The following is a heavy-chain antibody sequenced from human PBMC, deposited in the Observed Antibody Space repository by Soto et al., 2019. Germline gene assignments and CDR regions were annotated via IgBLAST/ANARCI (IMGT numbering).Heavy chain of an antibody. CDR2: IYYSGST. CDR1: GGSISSGGYY. J-gene: IGHJ4*02. CDR3: ARENYGDPLFDY. V-gene: IGHV4-31*03. Sequence: SETLSLTCTVSGGSISSGGYYWSWIRQHPGKGLEWIGYIYYSGSTYYNPSLKSRVTISVDTSKNQFSLKLSSVTAADTAVYYCARENYGDPLFDYWGQGTLVTVS. D-gene: IGHD4-17*01.